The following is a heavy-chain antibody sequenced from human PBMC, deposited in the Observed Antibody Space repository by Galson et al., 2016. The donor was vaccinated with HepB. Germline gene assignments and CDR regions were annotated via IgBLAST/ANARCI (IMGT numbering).Heavy chain of an antibody. D-gene: IGHD3-22*01. CDR3: AHYYYDSSGYYPPYLDL. CDR1: GFSLSTSGVG. J-gene: IGHJ2*01. Sequence: PALVKPTQTLTLTCTFSGFSLSTSGVGVGWIRQPPGKALEWLALIYWDDDKRYSPSLKSRLTITKDTSKNQVVLTMTNMDPVDTATYYCAHYYYDSSGYYPPYLDLWGRGTLVTVSS. V-gene: IGHV2-5*02. CDR2: IYWDDDK.